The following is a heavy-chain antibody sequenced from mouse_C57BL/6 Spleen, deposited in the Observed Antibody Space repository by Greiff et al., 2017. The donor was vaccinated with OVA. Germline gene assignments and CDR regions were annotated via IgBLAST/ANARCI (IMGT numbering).Heavy chain of an antibody. CDR3: TRAYGNPPWFAY. CDR1: GFTFSSYA. J-gene: IGHJ3*01. CDR2: ISSGGDYI. D-gene: IGHD2-1*01. V-gene: IGHV5-9-1*02. Sequence: EVKLMESGEGLVKPGGSLKLSCAASGFTFSSYAMSWVRQTPEKRLEWVAYISSGGDYIYYADTVKGRFTISRDNARNTLYLQMSSLKSEYTAMYYCTRAYGNPPWFAYWGQGTLVTVSA.